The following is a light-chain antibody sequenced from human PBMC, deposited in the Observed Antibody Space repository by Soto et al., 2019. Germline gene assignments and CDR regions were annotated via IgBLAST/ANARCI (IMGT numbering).Light chain of an antibody. CDR3: QKYDNWVHT. CDR1: QSVRSN. Sequence: ETVMTQSPATLSVSPGERATLSCRASQSVRSNLAWYQQKPGQAPRLLIYGASTRATDIPARVSGSGSGTEFSITISRRQSEDYAVYCCQKYDNWVHTFGGGTKVEIK. V-gene: IGKV3-15*01. CDR2: GAS. J-gene: IGKJ4*01.